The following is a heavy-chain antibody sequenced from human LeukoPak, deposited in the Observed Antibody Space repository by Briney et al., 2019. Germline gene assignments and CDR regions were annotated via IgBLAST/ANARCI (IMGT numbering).Heavy chain of an antibody. D-gene: IGHD3-22*01. CDR3: ARARNNYDSSGFSALDY. J-gene: IGHJ4*02. CDR1: GFTFTTYW. Sequence: PGGSLRLSCAASGFTFTTYWMTWVRRAPGKGLQWVASLWYEGTNKYHADSVKGRFTISRDNSQSTLYLQMNSLRAEDTAVYYCARARNNYDSSGFSALDYWGQGTLVTVSS. CDR2: LWYEGTNK. V-gene: IGHV3-33*08.